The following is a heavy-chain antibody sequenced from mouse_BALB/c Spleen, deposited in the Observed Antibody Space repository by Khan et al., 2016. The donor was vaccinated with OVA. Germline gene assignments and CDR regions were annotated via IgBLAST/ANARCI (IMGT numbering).Heavy chain of an antibody. CDR2: VSTGGHYT. CDR3: ARLAYYYDSEGFAY. V-gene: IGHV5-6*01. J-gene: IGHJ3*01. CDR1: GFTFSTYG. Sequence: EVELVESGGDVVKPGGSLKLSCAASGFTFSTYGMSWVRQTPDKRLEWVATVSTGGHYTYYPDTVKGRFTISRDNVKNTLYLQMNSLKSEDTAMFYCARLAYYYDSEGFAYWGQGTLVTVSA. D-gene: IGHD1-1*01.